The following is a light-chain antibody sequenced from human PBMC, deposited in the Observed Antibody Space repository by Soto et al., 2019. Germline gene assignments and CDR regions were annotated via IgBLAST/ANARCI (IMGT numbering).Light chain of an antibody. CDR1: SSNIGRNY. CDR2: KND. Sequence: QAVVSQPPSASGTPGQRVTISCSGSSSNIGRNYVYWYQQFPGTAPKLLTFKNDQRPSGVPDRFSGSKFGTSASLAISGLRSEDEADYYCATWDASLSGWVFGGGTKLTVL. CDR3: ATWDASLSGWV. V-gene: IGLV1-47*01. J-gene: IGLJ3*02.